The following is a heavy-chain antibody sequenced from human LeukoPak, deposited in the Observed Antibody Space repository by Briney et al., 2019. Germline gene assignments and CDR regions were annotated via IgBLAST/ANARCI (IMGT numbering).Heavy chain of an antibody. CDR1: GGSFSGYY. Sequence: SETLSLTCAVYGGSFSGYYWSWIRQPPGKGLEWIGEINHSGSTNYNPSLKSRVTISVDTSKNQFSLKLSSVTAADTAVYYCARARRFLEWQARNYYYGMDVWGQGTTVTVSS. D-gene: IGHD3-3*01. J-gene: IGHJ6*02. CDR3: ARARRFLEWQARNYYYGMDV. CDR2: INHSGST. V-gene: IGHV4-34*01.